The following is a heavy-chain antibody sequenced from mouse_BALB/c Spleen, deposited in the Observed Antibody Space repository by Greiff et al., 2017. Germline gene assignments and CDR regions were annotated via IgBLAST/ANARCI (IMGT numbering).Heavy chain of an antibody. CDR3: GVITTSAY. CDR1: GYTFTDHA. D-gene: IGHD2-4*01. Sequence: VQLQESDAELVKPGASVKISCNASGYTFTDHAIHWVKQKPEKGLEWIGYISPGNGDIKYNEKFKGKATLTADKSSSTAYMLLNSLTSEDAAVYYCGVITTSAYWGQGTLVTVSA. CDR2: ISPGNGDI. J-gene: IGHJ3*01. V-gene: IGHV1S53*02.